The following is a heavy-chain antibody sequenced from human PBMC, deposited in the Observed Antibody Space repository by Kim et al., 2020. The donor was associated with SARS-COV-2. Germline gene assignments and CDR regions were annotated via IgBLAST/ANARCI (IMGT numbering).Heavy chain of an antibody. J-gene: IGHJ4*02. D-gene: IGHD5-12*01. CDR1: GFTFDDYA. Sequence: GGSLRLSCAASGFTFDDYAMHWVRQAPGKGLEWVSGISWNSGSIGYADSVKGRFTISRDNAKNSLYLQMNSLRAEDTALYYCAKDIGIGRSGYFYWGQGTLVTVSS. V-gene: IGHV3-9*01. CDR3: AKDIGIGRSGYFY. CDR2: ISWNSGSI.